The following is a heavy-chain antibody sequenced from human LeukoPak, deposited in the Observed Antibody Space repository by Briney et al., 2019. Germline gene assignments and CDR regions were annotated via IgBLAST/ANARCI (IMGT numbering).Heavy chain of an antibody. V-gene: IGHV3-7*01. J-gene: IGHJ4*02. D-gene: IGHD6-19*01. CDR3: TRDGSGWSVY. CDR1: GFDFSTSW. Sequence: GGSLTLSCAASGFDFSTSWIGWVRQAPGKGLEWVINISPDGNERYSVDSVKGRFTISRDNAENSLYLQMKRLEVEDTAMYYCTRDGSGWSVYWGQGALVTVSS. CDR2: ISPDGNER.